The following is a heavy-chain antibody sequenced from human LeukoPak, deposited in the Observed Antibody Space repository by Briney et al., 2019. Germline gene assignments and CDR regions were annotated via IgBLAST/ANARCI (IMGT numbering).Heavy chain of an antibody. V-gene: IGHV1-69*13. Sequence: ASVKVSCKASGGTFSSYAISWVRQAPGQGLEWMGGIIPIFGTANYAQKFQGRVTITADESTSTAYMELSSLRSEDTAVYYCAKSDLNYGGNPDYWGQGTLVTVSS. CDR3: AKSDLNYGGNPDY. D-gene: IGHD4-23*01. CDR1: GGTFSSYA. J-gene: IGHJ4*02. CDR2: IIPIFGTA.